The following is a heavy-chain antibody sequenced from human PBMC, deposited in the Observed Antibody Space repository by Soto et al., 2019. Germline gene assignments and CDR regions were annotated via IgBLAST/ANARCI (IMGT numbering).Heavy chain of an antibody. CDR2: IYYSGST. D-gene: IGHD3-16*01. CDR1: GGSISRYY. V-gene: IGHV4-59*08. J-gene: IGHJ6*02. Sequence: SETLSLTCTVSGGSISRYYWSGIRQPLGKGMEWIGYIYYSGSTNYNPSLKSRVTISVDTSKNQFSLKLSSVTAADTAVYYCARQLIGGMIPLPYSVIDVWGHGT. CDR3: ARQLIGGMIPLPYSVIDV.